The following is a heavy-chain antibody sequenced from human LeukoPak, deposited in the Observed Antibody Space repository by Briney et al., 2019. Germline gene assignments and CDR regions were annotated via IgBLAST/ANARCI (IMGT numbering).Heavy chain of an antibody. CDR2: ISGSGGST. D-gene: IGHD5-12*01. Sequence: GGSLRLSCAASGFTFSSYWMSWVRQAPGKGLEWVSAISGSGGSTYYADSVKGRFTISRDNAKNTLYLQMNSLRAEDTAVYYCARDGATIPYYYYGMDVWGQGTTVTVSS. CDR3: ARDGATIPYYYYGMDV. V-gene: IGHV3-23*01. J-gene: IGHJ6*02. CDR1: GFTFSSYW.